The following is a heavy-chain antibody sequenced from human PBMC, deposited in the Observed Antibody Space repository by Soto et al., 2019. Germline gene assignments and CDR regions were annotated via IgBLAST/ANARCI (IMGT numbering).Heavy chain of an antibody. CDR1: GFTFSSYA. CDR3: AKDRFLEWLLFDY. CDR2: ISGSGAST. Sequence: GGSLRLSCAASGFTFSSYAMSWVRQAPGKGLEWVSAISGSGASTYYADSVKGRFTISRDNSKNTLYLQMNSLRAEDTAVYYCAKDRFLEWLLFDYWGQGTLVTVSS. D-gene: IGHD3-3*01. J-gene: IGHJ4*02. V-gene: IGHV3-23*01.